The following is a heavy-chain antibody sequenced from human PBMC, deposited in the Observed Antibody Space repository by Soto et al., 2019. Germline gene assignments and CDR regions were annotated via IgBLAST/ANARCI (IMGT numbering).Heavy chain of an antibody. V-gene: IGHV1-46*01. CDR3: ARGLIVGSTDFDY. D-gene: IGHD1-26*01. J-gene: IGHJ4*02. Sequence: QVQLVQSGAEVKKPGASVKVSCKASGYTFTRYYMHWVRQAPGQGLEWMGIINPSGSGTSYAQKFQGRVTMTRDTSTSTVYMELSSRRSEDTAVYYCARGLIVGSTDFDYWGQGTLVTVSS. CDR2: INPSGSGT. CDR1: GYTFTRYY.